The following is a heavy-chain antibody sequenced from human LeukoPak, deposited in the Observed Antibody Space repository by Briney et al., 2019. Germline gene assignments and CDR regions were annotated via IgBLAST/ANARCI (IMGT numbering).Heavy chain of an antibody. CDR1: GFTFSAYA. V-gene: IGHV3-48*04. D-gene: IGHD2-2*01. CDR2: ITTGGSSI. J-gene: IGHJ4*02. CDR3: ARNLPAADY. Sequence: PGGSLRLSCAASGFTFSAYAVAWVRQAPGKGLECVSHITTGGSSIFYADFVKGRFTISRDNVKNSLYLQMNSLRVEDTAVYYCARNLPAADYWGQGTLVTVSS.